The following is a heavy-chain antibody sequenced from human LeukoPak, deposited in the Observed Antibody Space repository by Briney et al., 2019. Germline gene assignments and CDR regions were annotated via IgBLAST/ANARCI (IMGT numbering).Heavy chain of an antibody. CDR3: ASGPITIFGVVTY. J-gene: IGHJ4*02. CDR1: GFTFSGYS. V-gene: IGHV3-48*01. D-gene: IGHD3-3*01. CDR2: ISSSSSTI. Sequence: GGSLRLSCAASGFTFSGYSMNWVRQAPGKGLEWVSYISSSSSTIYYADSVKGRFTISRDNAKNSLYLQMNSLRAEDTAVYYCASGPITIFGVVTYWGQGTLVTVSS.